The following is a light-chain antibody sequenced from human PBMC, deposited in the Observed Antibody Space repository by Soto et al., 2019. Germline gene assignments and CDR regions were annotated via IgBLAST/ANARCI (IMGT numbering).Light chain of an antibody. Sequence: DIQMTQSPSTLSASVGDRVTITCRASQSVSNWLAWYQQKPGKAPKLLIYDASSLESGVPSRFSGSGSGTEFTLTISGLQPDDFATYFCKQYHSYPWTFGQGTKVEIK. CDR1: QSVSNW. J-gene: IGKJ1*01. CDR3: KQYHSYPWT. V-gene: IGKV1-5*01. CDR2: DAS.